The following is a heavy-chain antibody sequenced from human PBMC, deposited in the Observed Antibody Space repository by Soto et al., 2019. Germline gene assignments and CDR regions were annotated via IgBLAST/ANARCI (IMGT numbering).Heavy chain of an antibody. CDR2: IFSNDEK. CDR1: GFSLSNARMG. D-gene: IGHD3-10*01. CDR3: ARIGVRGVRENYYYYMDV. Sequence: SGPTLVNPTETLTLTCTVSGFSLSNARMGVSWIRQPPGKALEWLAHIFSNDEKSYSTSLKSRLTISKDTSKSQVVLTMTNMDPVDTATYYCARIGVRGVRENYYYYMDVWGKGTTVTVSS. J-gene: IGHJ6*03. V-gene: IGHV2-26*01.